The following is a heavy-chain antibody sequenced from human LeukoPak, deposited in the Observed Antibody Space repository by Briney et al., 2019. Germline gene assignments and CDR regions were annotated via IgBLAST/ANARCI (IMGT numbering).Heavy chain of an antibody. Sequence: PSETLSLTCTVSGDSFTSVTDYWAWIRQPPGKGLEWIGSMYHSGDTYYNPSLKSRVTISVDTSKNQLSLKLSSVTAADTAVYYCARSKAHLSTSWYGTWFDPWGQGTLVTVSS. CDR1: GDSFTSVTDY. J-gene: IGHJ5*02. CDR3: ARSKAHLSTSWYGTWFDP. CDR2: MYHSGDT. V-gene: IGHV4-38-2*02. D-gene: IGHD2-2*01.